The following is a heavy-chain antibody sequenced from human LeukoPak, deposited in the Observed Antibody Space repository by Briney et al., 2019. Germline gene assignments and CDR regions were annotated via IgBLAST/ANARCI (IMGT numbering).Heavy chain of an antibody. Sequence: GGSLRLSCATTGFTFSSYAMSWVRQAPGRGLEWVSSISGSSGSSYYTDSVTGRFTISRDYSKNTLFLQMNSLRAEDTAIYSCARGDTAMVTSHSFDLWGQGSLVTVSS. CDR2: ISGSSGSS. CDR3: ARGDTAMVTSHSFDL. J-gene: IGHJ4*02. CDR1: GFTFSSYA. D-gene: IGHD5-18*01. V-gene: IGHV3-23*01.